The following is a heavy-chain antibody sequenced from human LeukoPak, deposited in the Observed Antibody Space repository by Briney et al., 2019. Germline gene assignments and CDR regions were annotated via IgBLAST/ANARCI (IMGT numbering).Heavy chain of an antibody. V-gene: IGHV3-49*04. CDR3: TRDRSRWLQLNLDAFDI. J-gene: IGHJ3*02. CDR1: GFTVSSNY. CDR2: IRSKAYGGTT. Sequence: AGGSLRLSCAASGFTVSSNYMSWVRQAPGKGLEWVGFIRSKAYGGTTEYAASVKGRFTISRDDSKSIAYLQMNSLKTEDTAVYYCTRDRSRWLQLNLDAFDIWGQGTMVTVSS. D-gene: IGHD5-12*01.